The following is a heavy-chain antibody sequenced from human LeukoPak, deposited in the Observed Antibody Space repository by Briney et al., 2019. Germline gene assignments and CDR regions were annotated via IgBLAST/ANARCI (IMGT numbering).Heavy chain of an antibody. D-gene: IGHD5-24*01. CDR1: GGSINSYY. Sequence: SETLSLTCTVSGGSINSYYWSWIRQPPGKGLEWIGYIYYSRSTEYSPSLKSRVTISVDTSKNQFSLKMSSVTAADTAVYYCARARDGHINNWFDPWGQGTLVTVSS. CDR2: IYYSRST. CDR3: ARARDGHINNWFDP. J-gene: IGHJ5*02. V-gene: IGHV4-59*01.